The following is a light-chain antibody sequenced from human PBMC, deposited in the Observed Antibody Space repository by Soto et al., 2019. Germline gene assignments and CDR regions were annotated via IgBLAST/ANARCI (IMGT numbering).Light chain of an antibody. J-gene: IGKJ1*01. CDR1: QRVSSNY. V-gene: IGKV3-20*01. CDR2: GAS. CDR3: QQYGSSPT. Sequence: EIVLTQSPGTLSLSPGEGATLSCRASQRVSSNYLAWYQQTLGQAPRLLIYGASSRASGIPDRFSGSGSGTDFTRTISRLEPEYFAVYYCQQYGSSPTFGQGTNVEIK.